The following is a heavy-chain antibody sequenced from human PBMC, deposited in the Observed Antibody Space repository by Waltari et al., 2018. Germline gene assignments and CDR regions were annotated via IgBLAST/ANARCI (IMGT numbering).Heavy chain of an antibody. J-gene: IGHJ5*02. Sequence: QVQLVQSGAEVKKPGASVKVSCKASGYTFTGYYMHWVRQAPGQGLEWMGRINPNSGGTNYAQKFQGRVTMTRDTSISTAYMELSRLRSDDTAVYYCVRVRGIPPAGGWFDPWGQGTLVTVSS. D-gene: IGHD1-1*01. CDR2: INPNSGGT. V-gene: IGHV1-2*06. CDR1: GYTFTGYY. CDR3: VRVRGIPPAGGWFDP.